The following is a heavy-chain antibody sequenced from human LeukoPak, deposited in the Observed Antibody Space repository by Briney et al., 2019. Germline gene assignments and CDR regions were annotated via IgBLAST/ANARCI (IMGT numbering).Heavy chain of an antibody. J-gene: IGHJ4*02. CDR2: INPNSGGT. D-gene: IGHD6-13*01. V-gene: IGHV1-2*02. CDR1: GYTFTGYY. Sequence: ASVKVSCKASGYTFTGYYMHWVRQAPGQGLEWMGWINPNSGGTIYAQKFQGRVTMTRDTSISTAYMELSRLRSDDTAVYYCARGASIAAAGTGYWGQGTLVTVSS. CDR3: ARGASIAAAGTGY.